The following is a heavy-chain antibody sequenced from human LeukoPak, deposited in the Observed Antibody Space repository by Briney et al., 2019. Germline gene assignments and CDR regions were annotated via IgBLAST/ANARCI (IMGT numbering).Heavy chain of an antibody. Sequence: PGGSLRLSCAASGFTVRNYAMAWVRQAPGKGLEWVSAIGGDGDSTNYADSVRGRFTLSRDSSKNILYLQMNSLRVEDTAVYYCAHLTGNGWFYFPYWGQGTLVTVSS. V-gene: IGHV3-23*01. CDR1: GFTVRNYA. CDR3: AHLTGNGWFYFPY. D-gene: IGHD1-1*01. CDR2: IGGDGDST. J-gene: IGHJ4*02.